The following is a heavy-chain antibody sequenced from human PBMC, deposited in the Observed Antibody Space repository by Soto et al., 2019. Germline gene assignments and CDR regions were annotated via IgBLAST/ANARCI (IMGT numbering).Heavy chain of an antibody. CDR2: ISAHNGNT. Sequence: QVQLVQSGAEVKKPGASVKVSCKASVYTFTSYGITWVRQAPGQGLEWMGWISAHNGNTNYAQKLQGRVTMTTDTSTSTAYMELRSLRSDDTAVYYCARFRSKTSLDYYYMDVWGKGTTVTVSS. J-gene: IGHJ6*03. V-gene: IGHV1-18*01. CDR1: VYTFTSYG. CDR3: ARFRSKTSLDYYYMDV.